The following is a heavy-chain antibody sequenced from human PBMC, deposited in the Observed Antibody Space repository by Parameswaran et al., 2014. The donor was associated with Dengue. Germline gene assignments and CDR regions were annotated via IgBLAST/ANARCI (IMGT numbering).Heavy chain of an antibody. CDR3: ASGVTYYDFWSGSV. J-gene: IGHJ6*02. Sequence: WVRQAPGQGLEWMGWINTNTGNPTYAQGFTGRFVFSLDTSVSTAYLQISSLKAEDTAVYYCASGVTYYDFWSGSVWGQGTTVTVSS. CDR2: INTNTGNP. D-gene: IGHD3-3*01. V-gene: IGHV7-4-1*02.